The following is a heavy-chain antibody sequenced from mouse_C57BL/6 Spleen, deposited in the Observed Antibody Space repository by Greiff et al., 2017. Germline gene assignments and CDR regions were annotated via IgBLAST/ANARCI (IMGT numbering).Heavy chain of an antibody. D-gene: IGHD1-1*01. CDR3: ARYPYYYGSTYYAMDY. J-gene: IGHJ4*01. CDR1: GYAFSSYW. Sequence: QVQLQQSGAELVKPGASVKISCKASGYAFSSYWMNWVKQRPGQGLEWIGQIYPGDGDTNYNGKFKGKATLTADKSSSTAYMQLSSLTSADSAVYFCARYPYYYGSTYYAMDYWGQGTSVTVSS. V-gene: IGHV1-80*01. CDR2: IYPGDGDT.